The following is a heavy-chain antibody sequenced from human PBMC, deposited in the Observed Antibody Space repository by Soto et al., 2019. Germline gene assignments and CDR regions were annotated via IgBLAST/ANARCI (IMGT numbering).Heavy chain of an antibody. CDR2: ISGGGGNT. D-gene: IGHD6-19*01. J-gene: IGHJ5*02. CDR1: GFTFSSYA. V-gene: IGHV3-23*01. Sequence: EVQLLESGGGLVQPGGSLRLSCAASGFTFSSYAMSWVRQTPGKGLEWVSGISGGGGNTYYADSVTGRFTISRDNSSNTLYLKMNRLRAADTAIYYCAKDRGAGGRFSGIAVAGIPSWGQGTLVTVSS. CDR3: AKDRGAGGRFSGIAVAGIPS.